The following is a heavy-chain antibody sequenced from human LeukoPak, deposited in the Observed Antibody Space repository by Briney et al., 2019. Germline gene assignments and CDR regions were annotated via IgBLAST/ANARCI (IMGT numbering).Heavy chain of an antibody. Sequence: PGGSLRLSCAASGFTFSSYAMSWVRQAPGKGLEWVSSISGSGGSTYYADSVKGRFTISRDNSKNTLYLQMNSLRAEDTAVYYCAKGGAVAGMTWYFDLWGRGTLVTVSS. D-gene: IGHD6-19*01. J-gene: IGHJ2*01. CDR1: GFTFSSYA. CDR3: AKGGAVAGMTWYFDL. CDR2: ISGSGGST. V-gene: IGHV3-23*01.